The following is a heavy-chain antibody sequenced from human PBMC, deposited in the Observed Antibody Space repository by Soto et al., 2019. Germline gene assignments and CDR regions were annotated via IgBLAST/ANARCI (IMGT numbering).Heavy chain of an antibody. Sequence: QVQLVQSGAEVKKPGASVKVSCKAPGYTFTSYGINWVRQAPGQGLEWMGWISPYNGNTKYAQKFQGRVTMTTDTPTSTVYMELRNLTSNDTAVYYCARDARRDIVVVVNGFDPWGQGTLVTVSS. V-gene: IGHV1-18*01. CDR2: ISPYNGNT. D-gene: IGHD2-15*01. CDR3: ARDARRDIVVVVNGFDP. CDR1: GYTFTSYG. J-gene: IGHJ5*02.